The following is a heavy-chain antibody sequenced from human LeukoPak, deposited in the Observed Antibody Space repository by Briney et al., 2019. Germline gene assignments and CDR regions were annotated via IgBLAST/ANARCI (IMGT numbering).Heavy chain of an antibody. CDR2: IYYSGSP. V-gene: IGHV4-31*11. CDR1: GVSIRSAGYS. J-gene: IGHJ4*02. D-gene: IGHD2-15*01. CDR3: AGGGATGVFEN. Sequence: SQTLSLTCGVSGVSIRSAGYSYYWIRQHPGKGLEWIGHIYYSGSPSYNPSLKSRVTISMDTSKNLFSLNLTSVTAADTAVYFCAGGGATGVFENWGQGTPVAVSS.